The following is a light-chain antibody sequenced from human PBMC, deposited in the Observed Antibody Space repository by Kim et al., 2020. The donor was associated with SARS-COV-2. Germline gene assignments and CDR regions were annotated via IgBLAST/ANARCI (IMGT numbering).Light chain of an antibody. J-gene: IGKJ2*01. CDR2: KAS. CDR1: QSISSW. Sequence: YASVGDRVTITGRASQSISSWLAWYQQKPGKAPKLLIYKASSLESGVPSRFSGSGSGTEFTLTISSLQPDDFATYYCQQYNSYPYTFGQGTKLEIK. V-gene: IGKV1-5*03. CDR3: QQYNSYPYT.